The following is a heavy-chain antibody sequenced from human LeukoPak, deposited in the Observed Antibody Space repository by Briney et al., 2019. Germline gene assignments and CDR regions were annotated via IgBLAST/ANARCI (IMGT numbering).Heavy chain of an antibody. V-gene: IGHV1-18*01. D-gene: IGHD5-18*01. CDR2: ISAYNGNT. CDR3: ARDAWIQLWLGGFDP. Sequence: GASVKVSCKASGYTFTSYGISWVRQAPGQGLEWMGWISAYNGNTNYAQKLQGRVTMTTDTSTSTAYMELRSLRSDDTAVYYCARDAWIQLWLGGFDPWGQGTLVTVSS. CDR1: GYTFTSYG. J-gene: IGHJ5*02.